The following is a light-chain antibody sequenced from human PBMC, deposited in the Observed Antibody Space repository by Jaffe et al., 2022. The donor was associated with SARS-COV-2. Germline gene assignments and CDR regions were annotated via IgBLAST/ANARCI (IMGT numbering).Light chain of an antibody. J-gene: IGLJ1*01. V-gene: IGLV1-40*01. CDR3: QSYDSSLSGSYV. CDR1: SSSIGAGYY. CDR2: GNN. Sequence: QSVLTQPPSVSGAPGQRVTISCTGSSSSIGAGYYVHWYQQLPGTAPKLLIYGNNNRPSGVPDRFSGSKSGTSASLAISGLQAEDEADYYCQSYDSSLSGSYVFGTGTKVTVL.